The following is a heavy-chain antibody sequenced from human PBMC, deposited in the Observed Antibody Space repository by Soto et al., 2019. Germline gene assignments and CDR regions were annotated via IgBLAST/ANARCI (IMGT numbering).Heavy chain of an antibody. CDR1: GGTFSSYA. Sequence: SVKVSCKASGGTFSSYAISWVRQAPGQGLEWMGGIIPIFGTANYAQKFQGRVTITADESTSTAYMELSSLRSEDTAVYYCARVGIYDSSGYYWFDPWGQGTLVTVSS. CDR2: IIPIFGTA. D-gene: IGHD3-22*01. V-gene: IGHV1-69*13. J-gene: IGHJ5*02. CDR3: ARVGIYDSSGYYWFDP.